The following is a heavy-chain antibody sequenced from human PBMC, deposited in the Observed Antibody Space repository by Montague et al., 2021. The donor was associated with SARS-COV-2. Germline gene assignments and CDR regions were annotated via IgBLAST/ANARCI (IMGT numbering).Heavy chain of an antibody. CDR3: ARHGLAGITIFGVVTPRGGFDI. J-gene: IGHJ3*02. V-gene: IGHV4-39*01. D-gene: IGHD3-3*01. CDR1: GGSISSSSYY. Sequence: SEILSLTCTVSGGSISSSSYYWGWIRQPPGKGLEWIGSIYYSGSTCYNPSLKSRVTISVDTSKDQFSLKLSSVTAADTAVYYCARHGLAGITIFGVVTPRGGFDIWGQGTMVTVSS. CDR2: IYYSGST.